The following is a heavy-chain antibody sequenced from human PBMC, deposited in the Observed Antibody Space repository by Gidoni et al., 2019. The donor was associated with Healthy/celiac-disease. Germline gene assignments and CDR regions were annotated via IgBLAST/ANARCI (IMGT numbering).Heavy chain of an antibody. CDR3: ARSVDY. Sequence: EVQLVESGVGLVQPGGSLRLSCAASGFTFSSYSMNWVRQAPGKGLEWVSYISSSSSTIYYEDSVKGRFTISRDNAKNSLYLQMNSLRAEDTAVYYCARSVDYWGQGTLVTVSS. CDR2: ISSSSSTI. V-gene: IGHV3-48*04. J-gene: IGHJ4*02. CDR1: GFTFSSYS. D-gene: IGHD3-3*01.